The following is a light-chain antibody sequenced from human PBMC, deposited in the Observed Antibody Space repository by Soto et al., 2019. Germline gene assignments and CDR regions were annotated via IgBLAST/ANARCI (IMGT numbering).Light chain of an antibody. CDR2: DVT. CDR1: SSDVGRYDY. Sequence: QSVLTQPRSVSESPGQSVTISCTGTSSDVGRYDYVSWYQQHPGKAPKLILYDVTKRPSGVPGRFSGSKSGNTASLAISGLQAEDEADYYCCSYAGSSTLFGGGTKLTVL. CDR3: CSYAGSSTL. J-gene: IGLJ2*01. V-gene: IGLV2-11*01.